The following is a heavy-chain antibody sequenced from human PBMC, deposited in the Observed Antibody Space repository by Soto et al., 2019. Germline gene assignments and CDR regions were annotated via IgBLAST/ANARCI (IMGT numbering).Heavy chain of an antibody. J-gene: IGHJ3*01. CDR3: TSHYDGSGYYAFHF. Sequence: VASVKVSCKASGYTFTDYHMYWVRQAPGQGLEWMGWINPNSGDTKYTQNFQGWVTMTTDTSTSTAYLDLSRLRSDDTAVYYCTSHYDGSGYYAFHFWGRGTTVTVSS. CDR2: INPNSGDT. D-gene: IGHD3-22*01. CDR1: GYTFTDYH. V-gene: IGHV1-2*04.